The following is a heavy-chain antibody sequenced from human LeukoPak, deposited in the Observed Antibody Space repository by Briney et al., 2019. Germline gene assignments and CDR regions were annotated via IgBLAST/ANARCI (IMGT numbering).Heavy chain of an antibody. CDR3: ARMGMITFGGAIVR. J-gene: IGHJ4*02. V-gene: IGHV4-59*08. D-gene: IGHD3-16*02. CDR2: IYYSGST. CDR1: GGSISSYY. Sequence: PSETLSLTCTVSGGSISSYYWSWIRQPPGKGLEWIGYIYYSGSTNYNPSLKSRVTISVDTSKNQFSLKLSSVTAADTAVYYCARMGMITFGGAIVRWGQGTLVTVS.